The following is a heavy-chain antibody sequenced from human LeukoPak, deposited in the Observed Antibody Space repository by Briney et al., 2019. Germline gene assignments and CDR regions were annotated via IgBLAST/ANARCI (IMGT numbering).Heavy chain of an antibody. CDR1: GFIFNTYS. D-gene: IGHD4-17*01. J-gene: IGHJ4*02. CDR3: ARDLDYGLDH. Sequence: GGSLRLSCAASGFIFNTYSMNWVRQAPGKGLEWVSYISSSGGTMYYADSVKGRFTISRDNANNSLYLQLNSLTVEDTAVYYCARDLDYGLDHWGQGTLVTVSS. V-gene: IGHV3-48*01. CDR2: ISSSGGTM.